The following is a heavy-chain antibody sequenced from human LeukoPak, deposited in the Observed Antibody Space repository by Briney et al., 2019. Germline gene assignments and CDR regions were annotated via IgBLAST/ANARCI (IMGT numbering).Heavy chain of an antibody. CDR3: AKEIGTVTNNYYYYYGMDV. Sequence: QPGGSLRLSCAASGFTFDDYTMHWVRQAPGKGLEWVSGISWNSGSIGYADSVKGRFTISRDNAKNSLYLQMNSLRAEDTALYYCAKEIGTVTNNYYYYYGMDVWGQGTTVTVSS. CDR1: GFTFDDYT. D-gene: IGHD4-17*01. V-gene: IGHV3-9*01. J-gene: IGHJ6*02. CDR2: ISWNSGSI.